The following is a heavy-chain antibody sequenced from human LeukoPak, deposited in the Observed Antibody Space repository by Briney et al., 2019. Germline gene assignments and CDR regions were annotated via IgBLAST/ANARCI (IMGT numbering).Heavy chain of an antibody. V-gene: IGHV5-51*01. CDR1: GYRFTSYW. CDR2: IYPGDSDT. CDR3: AREYSSSWYGYFDL. J-gene: IGHJ2*01. Sequence: GESLKISCKGSGYRFTSYWIGWVRQMPGKGLEWMGIIYPGDSDTRFSPSFQGHVTISVDKSISTAYLQWSSLKASDTAIYYCAREYSSSWYGYFDLWGRSTLVTVSS. D-gene: IGHD6-13*01.